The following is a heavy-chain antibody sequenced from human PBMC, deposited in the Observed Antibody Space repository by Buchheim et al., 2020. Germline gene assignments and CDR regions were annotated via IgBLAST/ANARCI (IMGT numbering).Heavy chain of an antibody. J-gene: IGHJ4*02. Sequence: EVFLVQSGAEVKKPGESLKISCKATGYKFTSYWIAWVRQTPGKGLEWMGIIYPGDSDTTYSPSFQGQVKFSVDTSFTTAYPQWGSLKTSDTAIYYCARQDSGAYGYWGQGT. CDR2: IYPGDSDT. CDR1: GYKFTSYW. D-gene: IGHD1-26*01. V-gene: IGHV5-51*01. CDR3: ARQDSGAYGY.